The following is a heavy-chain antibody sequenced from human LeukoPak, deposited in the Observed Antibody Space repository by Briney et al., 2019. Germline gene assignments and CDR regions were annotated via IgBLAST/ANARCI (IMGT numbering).Heavy chain of an antibody. CDR3: ARDLRGFWIWDY. J-gene: IGHJ4*02. Sequence: SETLSLTCNVSGGSISSSSYYWGWIRQPPGKGLEWIGSMYYSGSTYYNPSLKSRVTISVDTSKNHFSLKLSSVTAADTAVYYCARDLRGFWIWDYWGQGTLVTVSS. CDR2: MYYSGST. CDR1: GGSISSSSYY. V-gene: IGHV4-39*07. D-gene: IGHD3-3*01.